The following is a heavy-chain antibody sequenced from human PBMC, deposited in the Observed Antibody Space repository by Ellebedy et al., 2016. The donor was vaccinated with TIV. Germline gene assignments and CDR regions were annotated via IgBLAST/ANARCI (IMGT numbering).Heavy chain of an antibody. D-gene: IGHD3-22*01. Sequence: GGSLRLSCAASGFTFSSYSMSWVRQAPGKGLEWVSSIAETYGYIYYADSVKGRFTISRDNAKNSLYLQMNSLRVEDTAVYYCVRLGYYCMDFWGQGTLVTVSS. CDR1: GFTFSSYS. CDR3: VRLGYYCMDF. V-gene: IGHV3-21*04. J-gene: IGHJ4*02. CDR2: IAETYGYI.